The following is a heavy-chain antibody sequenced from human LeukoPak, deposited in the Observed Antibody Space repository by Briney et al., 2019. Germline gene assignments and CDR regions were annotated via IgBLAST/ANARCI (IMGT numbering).Heavy chain of an antibody. V-gene: IGHV4-59*01. CDR1: GGSISSYY. CDR3: ARTGPWSGSYFDY. D-gene: IGHD3-3*01. J-gene: IGHJ4*02. Sequence: SETLSLTCTVSGGSISSYYWSWIRQPPGKGLEWIGYIYYSGSTNYNPSLKSRVTISVDTSKNQFSLKLSSVTAADTAVYYCARTGPWSGSYFDYWGQGTLVTVSS. CDR2: IYYSGST.